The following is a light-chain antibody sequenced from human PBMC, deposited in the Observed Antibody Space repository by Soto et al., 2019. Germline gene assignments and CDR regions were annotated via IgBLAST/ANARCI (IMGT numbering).Light chain of an antibody. CDR3: QQANTFPLT. CDR1: QDISNW. CDR2: AAS. V-gene: IGKV1-12*01. J-gene: IGKJ4*01. Sequence: DIQMTQSPSSVSPSLGDRVTITCRASQDISNWLAWYQQKPGKAPKLLIYAASSLQSGVPSRFSGSGYGTDFTLSISSLQPEDFATCYCQQANTFPLTFGGGTKVDIK.